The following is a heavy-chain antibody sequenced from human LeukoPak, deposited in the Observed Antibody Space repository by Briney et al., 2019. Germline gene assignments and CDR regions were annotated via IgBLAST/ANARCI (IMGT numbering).Heavy chain of an antibody. Sequence: SETLSLTCTVSGDSVTSGGYFWTWIRQHPGKGLEWIGYISNSGTTSYNPSLKSRVSISVDTSNNQFSLRLSSVTAADAAVYYCARDVVVTSSPDAFDIWGQGTMVTVSS. CDR2: ISNSGTT. D-gene: IGHD2-21*02. J-gene: IGHJ3*02. CDR1: GDSVTSGGYF. V-gene: IGHV4-31*03. CDR3: ARDVVVTSSPDAFDI.